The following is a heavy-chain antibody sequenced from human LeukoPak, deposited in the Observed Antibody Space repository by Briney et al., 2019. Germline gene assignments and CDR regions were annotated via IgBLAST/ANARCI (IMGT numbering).Heavy chain of an antibody. Sequence: ASVKVSCKASGYTFTSYYMHWVRQAPGQGLDWMGIINPSGGSTSYAQKFQGRVTMTRDTSMSTVYMEVSSLRSEVMAVYYCARSEARCGGWFDPWGQGTLVTVSS. CDR3: ARSEARCGGWFDP. J-gene: IGHJ5*02. V-gene: IGHV1-46*01. CDR1: GYTFTSYY. CDR2: INPSGGST.